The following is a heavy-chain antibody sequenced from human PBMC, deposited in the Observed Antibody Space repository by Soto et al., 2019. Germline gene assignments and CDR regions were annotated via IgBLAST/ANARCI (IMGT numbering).Heavy chain of an antibody. J-gene: IGHJ3*02. V-gene: IGHV4-59*01. D-gene: IGHD3-10*01. CDR2: VYYTGST. Sequence: QVQLQESGPGLVKPSETLYLTCTISGGSISSYHWNWIRRPPGKGLEWIGHVYYTGSTNYNPSLTGRVSISAATSKIQFSLKLSSVTAADTAGYYCARDRGDSFGPRAFDIWGQGTMVTVSS. CDR3: ARDRGDSFGPRAFDI. CDR1: GGSISSYH.